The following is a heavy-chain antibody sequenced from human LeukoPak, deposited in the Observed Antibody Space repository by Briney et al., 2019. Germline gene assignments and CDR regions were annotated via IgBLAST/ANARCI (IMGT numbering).Heavy chain of an antibody. CDR1: GFTFSSSA. CDR3: AKEGGTGTRFDY. J-gene: IGHJ4*02. V-gene: IGHV3-23*01. Sequence: GGSLRLSCAASGFTFSSSAMSWVRQAPGKGLYWVSAISGSGTGTYYADSVKGRFTISRDNSKKTLYLQMNCLRAEDTAVYYCAKEGGTGTRFDYWGQGTLVTVSS. D-gene: IGHD1-7*01. CDR2: ISGSGTGT.